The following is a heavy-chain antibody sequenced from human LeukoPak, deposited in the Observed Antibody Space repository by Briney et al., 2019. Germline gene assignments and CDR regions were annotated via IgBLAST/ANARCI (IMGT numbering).Heavy chain of an antibody. CDR2: IIPIFGTA. V-gene: IGHV1-69*01. J-gene: IGHJ4*02. CDR3: ARGEANWGATGFDY. D-gene: IGHD7-27*01. CDR1: GGTFSSYA. Sequence: GSSVKVSCKASGGTFSSYAIGWVRQAPGQGLEWMGGIIPIFGTANYAQKFQGRVTITADESTSTAYMELSSLRSEDTAVYYCARGEANWGATGFDYWGQGTLVTVSS.